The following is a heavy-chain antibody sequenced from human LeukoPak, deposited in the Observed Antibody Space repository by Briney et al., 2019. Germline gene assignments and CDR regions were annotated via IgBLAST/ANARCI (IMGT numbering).Heavy chain of an antibody. J-gene: IGHJ4*02. V-gene: IGHV4-39*01. Sequence: SETLSLTCTLSGGSISSSSTYWGWIRQPPGKGLEWTGSIYYSKNTYYNPSLKSQVTISAATSKNQFSLTLGSVSATDTAVYYCVSPRGFSYGYFDYWGQGTLVTVSS. CDR1: GGSISSSSTY. D-gene: IGHD5-18*01. CDR2: IYYSKNT. CDR3: VSPRGFSYGYFDY.